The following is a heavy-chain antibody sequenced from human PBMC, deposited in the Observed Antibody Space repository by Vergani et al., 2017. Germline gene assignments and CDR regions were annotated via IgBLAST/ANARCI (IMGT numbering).Heavy chain of an antibody. J-gene: IGHJ4*02. CDR3: VRDRGLCAGGRCYTGAWDY. D-gene: IGHD2-2*02. V-gene: IGHV3-30-3*01. CDR1: GFAHNRHA. CDR2: ISFDGTNE. Sequence: QVQLVESGGGVVQPGTSLRLSCVVSGFAHNRHAMYWVLQAPGKGLEWVVGISFDGTNEYYPDLVKGRFTISRDIAKNTLYLQVRSLRLEDTGVYHCVRDRGLCAGGRCYTGAWDYWGQGTAVTVSS.